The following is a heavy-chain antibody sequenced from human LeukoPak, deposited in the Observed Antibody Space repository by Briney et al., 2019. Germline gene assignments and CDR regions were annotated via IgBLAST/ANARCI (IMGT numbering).Heavy chain of an antibody. J-gene: IGHJ3*02. V-gene: IGHV1-46*01. D-gene: IGHD1-26*01. CDR1: GYTFTSYY. CDR2: INPSGGST. CDR3: ARDGTLRDAFDI. Sequence: ASVKVSCKASGYTFTSYYMHWVRQAPGQGLEWMGIINPSGGSTSYAQKFQGRVTMTRDTSTSTVYMELSSLRSEDTAVYYCARDGTLRDAFDIWGQGTMVTASS.